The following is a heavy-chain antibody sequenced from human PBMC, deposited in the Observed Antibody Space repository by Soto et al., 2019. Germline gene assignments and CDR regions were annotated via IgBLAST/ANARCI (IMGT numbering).Heavy chain of an antibody. D-gene: IGHD3-9*01. Sequence: GASVKVSCKASGGTFSSYAISWVRQAPGQGLEWMGGIIPIFGTANYAQKFQGRVTITADKSTSTAYMELSSLRSEDTAVYYCARARFRFPTLRYFDNSYGIDVWGQGTTVTVSS. V-gene: IGHV1-69*06. CDR2: IIPIFGTA. J-gene: IGHJ6*02. CDR1: GGTFSSYA. CDR3: ARARFRFPTLRYFDNSYGIDV.